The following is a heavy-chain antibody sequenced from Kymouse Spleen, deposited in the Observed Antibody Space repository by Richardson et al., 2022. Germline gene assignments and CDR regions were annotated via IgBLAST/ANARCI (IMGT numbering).Heavy chain of an antibody. V-gene: IGHV3-21*03. Sequence: EVQLVESGGGLVKPGGSLRLSCAASGFTFSSYSMNWVRQAPGKGLEWVSSISSSSSYIYYADSVKGRFTISRDNAKNSLYLQMNSLRAEDTAVYYCARDGTMVRGVTSNWFDPWGQGTLVTVSS. J-gene: IGHJ5*02. CDR2: ISSSSSYI. D-gene: IGHD3-10*01. CDR1: GFTFSSYS. CDR3: ARDGTMVRGVTSNWFDP.